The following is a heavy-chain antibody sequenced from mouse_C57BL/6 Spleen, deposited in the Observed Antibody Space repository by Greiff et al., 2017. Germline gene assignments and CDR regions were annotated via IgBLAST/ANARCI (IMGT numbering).Heavy chain of an antibody. V-gene: IGHV1-74*01. CDR3: AMGLRSGYFDV. J-gene: IGHJ1*03. D-gene: IGHD1-1*01. CDR2: IHPSDSDT. Sequence: QVQLQQPGAELVKPGASVKVSCKASGYTFTSYWMHWVKQRPGQGLEWIGRIHPSDSDTNYNQKFKGKATLTVDKSSSTAHMQLSRLTSEDSAVYYCAMGLRSGYFDVWGTGTTVTVSS. CDR1: GYTFTSYW.